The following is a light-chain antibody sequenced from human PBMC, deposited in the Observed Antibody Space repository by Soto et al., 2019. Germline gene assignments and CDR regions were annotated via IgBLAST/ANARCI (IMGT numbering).Light chain of an antibody. CDR3: LQALQTLPWT. V-gene: IGKV2-28*01. Sequence: DIVVTQSPLSLPVTPGEPASTSCRSSQSLLHSDGYNYLDWYLQKPGQSPQLLIYLGSNRASGVPDRFSGSGSGTDFTLKSSRVEAEDVGIYYCLQALQTLPWTGGQGTNVDIK. CDR2: LGS. CDR1: QSLLHSDGYNY. J-gene: IGKJ1*01.